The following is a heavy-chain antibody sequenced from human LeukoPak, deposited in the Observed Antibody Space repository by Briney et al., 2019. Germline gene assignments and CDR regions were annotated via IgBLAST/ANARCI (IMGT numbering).Heavy chain of an antibody. CDR1: GFMFSRYT. CDR2: ISTSTSSSSI. Sequence: GGSLRLSCAASGFMFSRYTMNWVRQAPGKGLDWVSSISTSTSSSSIYYADSVKGRFTISRDDAKNSVYLQMNTLRPEDTAMYYCAREIDCSSASCYDPEGPYAFDVWGQGTMVIVSS. CDR3: AREIDCSSASCYDPEGPYAFDV. V-gene: IGHV3-21*01. D-gene: IGHD2-2*01. J-gene: IGHJ3*01.